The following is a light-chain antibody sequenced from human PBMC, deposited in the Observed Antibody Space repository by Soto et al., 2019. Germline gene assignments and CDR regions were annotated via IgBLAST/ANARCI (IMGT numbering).Light chain of an antibody. CDR1: SSDVGGYNF. CDR3: CSYVGSYTSYV. J-gene: IGLJ1*01. Sequence: QSALTQPRSVSGSPGQSVTISCTGTSSDVGGYNFVSWYQQHPGKAPEFMIYDVTKRPSGVPDRFSGSKSGNTASLTISGLQAEDEADYYCCSYVGSYTSYVFGTGTKVTVL. V-gene: IGLV2-11*01. CDR2: DVT.